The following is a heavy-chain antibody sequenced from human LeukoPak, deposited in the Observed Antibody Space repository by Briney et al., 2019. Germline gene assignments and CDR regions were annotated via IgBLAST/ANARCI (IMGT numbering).Heavy chain of an antibody. J-gene: IGHJ4*02. V-gene: IGHV3-23*01. CDR1: GFTFSSYA. D-gene: IGHD5-24*01. CDR3: AKDSGWIQFID. Sequence: GGSLRLSCAASGFTFSSYAMNWVRQAPGKGLEWVSGVTPSGDPTYYADSVKGRFIISRDNSKNTMYLQMNSLRAEDTGVYYCAKDSGWIQFIDWGQGTPVTVSS. CDR2: VTPSGDPT.